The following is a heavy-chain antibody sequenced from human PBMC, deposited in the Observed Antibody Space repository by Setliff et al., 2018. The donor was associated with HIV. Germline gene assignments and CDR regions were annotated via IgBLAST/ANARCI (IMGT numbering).Heavy chain of an antibody. V-gene: IGHV3-23*01. J-gene: IGHJ6*03. D-gene: IGHD3-10*01. CDR2: ISGSAESE. CDR1: GFTFSDYD. Sequence: GGSLRLSCAASGFTFSDYDMTWVRQAPGKGLEYVSAISGSAESERYSDSVKGRFTISRDNSKNTLFLQMNSLTAEDTAVYYCAKTVFGGWDYYYRDVWGKGTTVTVSS. CDR3: AKTVFGGWDYYYRDV.